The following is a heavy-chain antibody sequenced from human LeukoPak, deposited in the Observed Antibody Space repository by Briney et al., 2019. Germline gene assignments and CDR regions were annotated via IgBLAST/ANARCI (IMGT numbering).Heavy chain of an antibody. CDR2: IYYSGST. D-gene: IGHD6-19*01. Sequence: PSETLSLTCAVYGGSFSGYYWSWIRQPPGKGLEWIGYIYYSGSTNYNPSLKSRVTISVDTSKNQFSLKLSSVTAADTAVYYCARESSIAVAPWGQGTLVTVSS. J-gene: IGHJ5*02. CDR3: ARESSIAVAP. V-gene: IGHV4-59*01. CDR1: GGSFSGYY.